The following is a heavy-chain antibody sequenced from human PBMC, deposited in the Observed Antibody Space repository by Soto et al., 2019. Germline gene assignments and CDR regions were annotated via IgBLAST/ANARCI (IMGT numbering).Heavy chain of an antibody. Sequence: QVQLVQSGAEVKKPGASVKVSCKASGYTFTSYYMHWVRQAPGQGLEWMGIINPSGGSTSYAQKFQGRVTMTRDTSTSTGYMELSSLRSEDTAVYYCARDKTLLLRYFDWLTRNYYYYGMDVWGQGTTVTVSS. CDR2: INPSGGST. J-gene: IGHJ6*02. CDR3: ARDKTLLLRYFDWLTRNYYYYGMDV. V-gene: IGHV1-46*01. CDR1: GYTFTSYY. D-gene: IGHD3-9*01.